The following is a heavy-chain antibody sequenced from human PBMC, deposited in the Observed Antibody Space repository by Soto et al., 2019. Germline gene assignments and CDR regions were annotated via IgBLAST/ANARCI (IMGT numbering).Heavy chain of an antibody. CDR3: ARLALMRVLIIKEIPIYFDY. Sequence: EVQLVQSGAEVKKPGNSLKISCKTSGYSFTDYWIGWVRQMPGKGLEWMGIIYPGDSDTRYSPSSQGQVTISADKSSSTAYLQWSSLKVSDTAMYYCARLALMRVLIIKEIPIYFDYWGQGTLVTVSS. J-gene: IGHJ4*02. CDR2: IYPGDSDT. V-gene: IGHV5-51*01. CDR1: GYSFTDYW. D-gene: IGHD3-22*01.